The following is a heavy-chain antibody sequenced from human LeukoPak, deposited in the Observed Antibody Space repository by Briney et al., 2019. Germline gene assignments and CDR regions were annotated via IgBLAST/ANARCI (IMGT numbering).Heavy chain of an antibody. CDR1: GGTFSSYG. D-gene: IGHD2-15*01. Sequence: ASVKVSCKASGGTFSSYGISRVRQAPGQGLEWMGWISAYNGNTNYAQKLQGRVTMTTDTSTSTAYMELRSLRSDDTAVYYCALGYCSGGSCYYFDYWGQGTLVTVSS. J-gene: IGHJ4*02. V-gene: IGHV1-18*01. CDR3: ALGYCSGGSCYYFDY. CDR2: ISAYNGNT.